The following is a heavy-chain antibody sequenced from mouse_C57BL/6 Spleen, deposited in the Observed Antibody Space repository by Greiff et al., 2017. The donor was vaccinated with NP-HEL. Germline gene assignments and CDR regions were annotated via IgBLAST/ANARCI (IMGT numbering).Heavy chain of an antibody. J-gene: IGHJ3*01. CDR3: ARPGAHYYGSSYGFAY. V-gene: IGHV1-61*01. Sequence: QVQLQQPGAELVRPGSSVKLSCKASGYTFTSYWMDWVKQRPGQGLEWIGNIYPSDSETHYNQKFKDKATLTVDKSSSTAYMQLSSLTSEDSAVYYCARPGAHYYGSSYGFAYWGQGTLVTVSA. CDR2: IYPSDSET. D-gene: IGHD1-1*01. CDR1: GYTFTSYW.